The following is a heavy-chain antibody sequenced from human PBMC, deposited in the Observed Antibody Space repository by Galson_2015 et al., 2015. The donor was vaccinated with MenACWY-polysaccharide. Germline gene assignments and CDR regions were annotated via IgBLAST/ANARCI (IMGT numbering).Heavy chain of an antibody. V-gene: IGHV3-23*01. Sequence: SLRLSCAASGFTFSSYAMSWVRQAPGKGLEWVSVISGSGGNTYYADSVKGRFTISRDNSKNTLYLQMNSLRAEDTAVYYCAKGVSCVDSPYYYGFDVWGQGTTVTVSS. CDR2: ISGSGGNT. J-gene: IGHJ6*02. CDR3: AKGVSCVDSPYYYGFDV. CDR1: GFTFSSYA. D-gene: IGHD5-12*01.